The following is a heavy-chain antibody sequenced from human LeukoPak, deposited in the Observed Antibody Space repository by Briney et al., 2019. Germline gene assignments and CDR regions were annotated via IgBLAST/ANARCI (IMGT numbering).Heavy chain of an antibody. CDR3: ARGVTMVRGVIMGFDY. CDR2: IYTSGST. D-gene: IGHD3-10*01. Sequence: PSETLSPTCTVSGGSISSYYWSWIRQPAGKGLEWIGRIYTSGSTNYNPSLKSRVTMSVDTSKNQFSLKLSSVTAADTAVYYCARGVTMVRGVIMGFDYWGQGTLVTVSS. J-gene: IGHJ4*02. CDR1: GGSISSYY. V-gene: IGHV4-4*07.